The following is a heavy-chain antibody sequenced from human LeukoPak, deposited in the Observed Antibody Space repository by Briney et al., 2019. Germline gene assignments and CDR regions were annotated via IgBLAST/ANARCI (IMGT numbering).Heavy chain of an antibody. Sequence: SETLSLTCAVSGGSISSGGYSWSWIRQPPGKGLEWIGYIYHSGSTYYNPSLKSRVTISVDRSKNRFSLKLSSVTAADTAVYYCARGRYYDILTGYYKGYWFDPWGQGTLVTVSS. CDR1: GGSISSGGYS. CDR3: ARGRYYDILTGYYKGYWFDP. J-gene: IGHJ5*02. CDR2: IYHSGST. D-gene: IGHD3-9*01. V-gene: IGHV4-30-2*01.